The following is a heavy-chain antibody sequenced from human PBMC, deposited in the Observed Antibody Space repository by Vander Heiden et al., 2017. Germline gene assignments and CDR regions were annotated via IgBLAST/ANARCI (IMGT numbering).Heavy chain of an antibody. J-gene: IGHJ4*02. CDR1: GFTFSSYG. D-gene: IGHD6-13*01. Sequence: QVQLVESGGGVVQPGRSLRLSCAASGFTFSSYGMHWVRQAPGKGLEWVAVISYDGSNKYYADSVKGRFTISRDNSKNTLYLQMNSLRAEDTAVYHCAKDKFTAAGTPFDYWGQGTLVTVSS. CDR3: AKDKFTAAGTPFDY. V-gene: IGHV3-30*18. CDR2: ISYDGSNK.